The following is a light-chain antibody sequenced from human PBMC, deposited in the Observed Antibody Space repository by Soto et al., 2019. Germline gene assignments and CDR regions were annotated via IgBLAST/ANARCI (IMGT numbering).Light chain of an antibody. CDR2: SAT. Sequence: DIVLAQSPGTLSLSPGQRATLSCRAGQAVNPNYIAWYQQRPGQAPRLLLSSATTRATGIPDRFSGTGSGTEFSLTISRLEPGDSAVYYCQFCGTSPFPFGPGSNLEIK. CDR3: QFCGTSPFP. J-gene: IGKJ2*01. V-gene: IGKV3-20*01. CDR1: QAVNPNY.